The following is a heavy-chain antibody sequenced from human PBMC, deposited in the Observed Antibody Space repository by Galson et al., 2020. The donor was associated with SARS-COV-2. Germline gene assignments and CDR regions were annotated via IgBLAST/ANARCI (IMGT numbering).Heavy chain of an antibody. D-gene: IGHD3-10*01. CDR1: GGSISSYY. CDR2: IYYSGST. Sequence: SEILSLTCTVSGGSISSYYWSWIRQPPGKGLEWIGYIYYSGSTNYNPSLKSRVTISVDTSKNQFSLKLSSVTAADTAVYYCARDSHYYGSGSYYFADWGQGTLVTVSS. CDR3: ARDSHYYGSGSYYFAD. J-gene: IGHJ4*02. V-gene: IGHV4-59*13.